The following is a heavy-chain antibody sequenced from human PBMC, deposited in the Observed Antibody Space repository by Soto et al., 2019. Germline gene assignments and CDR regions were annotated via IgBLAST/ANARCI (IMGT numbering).Heavy chain of an antibody. Sequence: QITLKESGPTLVKPTQTLTLTCTFSGFSLSTSGVGVGWIRQPPGKALEWLALIYWDDDKRYSPSLKSRLTITKDPSKNQVVPTMTNMDPVDTATYYCARTTIMITFGGQYYFDYWGQGTLVTVSS. CDR1: GFSLSTSGVG. D-gene: IGHD3-16*01. CDR3: ARTTIMITFGGQYYFDY. CDR2: IYWDDDK. J-gene: IGHJ4*02. V-gene: IGHV2-5*02.